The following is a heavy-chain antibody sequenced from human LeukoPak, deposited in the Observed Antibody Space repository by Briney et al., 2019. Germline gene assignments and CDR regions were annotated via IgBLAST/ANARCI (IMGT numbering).Heavy chain of an antibody. V-gene: IGHV4-34*01. CDR3: ARVSGGYCSSTSCRPYYYYYYGMDV. Sequence: SETLSLTCAVYGGSFSGYYWSWIRQPPGKGLEWIGEINHSGSTNYNPSLKSRVTISVDTSKNQFSLKLSSVTAADTAVYYCARVSGGYCSSTSCRPYYYYYYGMDVWGQGTTVTVSS. CDR1: GGSFSGYY. D-gene: IGHD2-2*01. J-gene: IGHJ6*02. CDR2: INHSGST.